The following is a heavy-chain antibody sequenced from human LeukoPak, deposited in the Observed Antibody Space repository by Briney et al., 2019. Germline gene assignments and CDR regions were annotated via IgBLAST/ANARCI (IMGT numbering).Heavy chain of an antibody. J-gene: IGHJ4*02. Sequence: GGSLRLSCAASGFTFSSYEMNWVRQAPGKGLEWVSYISSSGSTIYYADSVKGRFTISRDNAKNSLYLQMNSLRAEDTAVYYCARGYDILTGYYTVYFGYWGQGTLVTVSS. CDR3: ARGYDILTGYYTVYFGY. CDR1: GFTFSSYE. D-gene: IGHD3-9*01. CDR2: ISSSGSTI. V-gene: IGHV3-48*03.